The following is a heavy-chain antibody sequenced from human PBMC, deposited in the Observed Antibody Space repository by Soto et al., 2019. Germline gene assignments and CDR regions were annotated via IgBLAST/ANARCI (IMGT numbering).Heavy chain of an antibody. D-gene: IGHD2-15*01. CDR3: ATIRVRGGPLRFED. CDR2: VLPISGST. Sequence: QLQLLQSGAEVRKPGSSVKVSCKTSGGLISKYSFNWVRQAPGQGLEWMGGVLPISGSTDYAQKFQGRLTITAERSTSTVYMELSRLRSDDTANYYCATIRVRGGPLRFEDGGQGMLISVSS. CDR1: GGLISKYS. J-gene: IGHJ4*01. V-gene: IGHV1-69*06.